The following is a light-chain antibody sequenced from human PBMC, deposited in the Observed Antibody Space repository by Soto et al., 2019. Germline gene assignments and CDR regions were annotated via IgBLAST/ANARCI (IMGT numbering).Light chain of an antibody. Sequence: EIVLTQSPATLSLSPGEXATLSCRASQSVSSYLGWYQQKPGQTPRLLIYGASSRATGIPDRFSGSGSGTDFTFTISRLEPEDFAVYYCQQYGSSPLTFGGGTKVDIK. CDR1: QSVSSY. CDR3: QQYGSSPLT. J-gene: IGKJ4*01. V-gene: IGKV3-20*01. CDR2: GAS.